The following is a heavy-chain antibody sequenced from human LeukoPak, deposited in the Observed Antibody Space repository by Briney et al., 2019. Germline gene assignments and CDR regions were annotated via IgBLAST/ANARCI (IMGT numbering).Heavy chain of an antibody. CDR3: AKDRSPRFCGGGSCYSAPFGMDV. Sequence: GGSLRLSCAASGLTFSSYGMNWVRQAPGKGLECVAVKSYDGSNKYYADSVKGRFTISRDNSKNTHLQMNSLRAEDTAVYYCAKDRSPRFCGGGSCYSAPFGMDVWGQGTTV. J-gene: IGHJ6*02. V-gene: IGHV3-30*18. CDR1: GLTFSSYG. D-gene: IGHD2-15*01. CDR2: KSYDGSNK.